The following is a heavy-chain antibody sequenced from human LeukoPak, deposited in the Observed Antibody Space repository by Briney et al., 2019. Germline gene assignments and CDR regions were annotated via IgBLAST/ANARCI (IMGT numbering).Heavy chain of an antibody. D-gene: IGHD6-19*01. CDR2: IYRSGST. J-gene: IGHJ4*02. V-gene: IGHV4-4*02. CDR1: GGSISSSNW. Sequence: PSGTLSLTCAVSGGSISSSNWWSWVRQPPGKGLEWIGEIYRSGSTNYNPSLKSRVTISVDTSKNQFSLKLSSVTAADTAVYYCARGGYSSGWAFDYWGQGTLVTVSS. CDR3: ARGGYSSGWAFDY.